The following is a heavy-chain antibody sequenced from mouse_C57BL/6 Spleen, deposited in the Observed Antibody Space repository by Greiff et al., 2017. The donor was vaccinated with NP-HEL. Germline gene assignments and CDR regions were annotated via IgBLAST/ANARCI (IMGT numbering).Heavy chain of an antibody. CDR1: GYSFTGYY. V-gene: IGHV1-42*01. Sequence: VQLQQSGPELVKPGASVKISCKASGYSFTGYYMNWVKQSPEKSLEWIGEINPSTGGTTYNQKFKAKATLTVDKSSSTAYMQLKSLTSEDSAVYYCARWVYYYGGSLDYWGQGTTLTVSS. CDR3: ARWVYYYGGSLDY. D-gene: IGHD1-1*01. J-gene: IGHJ2*01. CDR2: INPSTGGT.